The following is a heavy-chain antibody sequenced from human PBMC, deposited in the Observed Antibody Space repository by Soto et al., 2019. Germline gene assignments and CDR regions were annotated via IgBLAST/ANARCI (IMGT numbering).Heavy chain of an antibody. CDR3: ARLYGLDAFDI. D-gene: IGHD4-17*01. J-gene: IGHJ3*02. CDR1: GGSISSYY. V-gene: IGHV4-59*01. Sequence: PSETLSLTCTVSGGSISSYYWSWIRQPPGRGLEWIGYIYNSGNTNYNPSLKSRVTISVDTSKNQFSLKLSSVTAADTAVYYCARLYGLDAFDIWGQGTMVTVSS. CDR2: IYNSGNT.